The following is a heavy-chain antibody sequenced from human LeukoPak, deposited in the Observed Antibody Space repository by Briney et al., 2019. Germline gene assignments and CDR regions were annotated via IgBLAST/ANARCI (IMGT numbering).Heavy chain of an antibody. V-gene: IGHV3-30*02. CDR3: ATVALAVWSGYRNDY. Sequence: PGGSLRLSCAASGFTFSSYGMHWVRQAPGKGLEWVAVIWYDGSNKYYADSVKGRFTISRDNSKNTLYLQMNSLRAEDTAVYYCATVALAVWSGYRNDYWGQGTLVTVSS. CDR2: IWYDGSNK. D-gene: IGHD3-3*01. J-gene: IGHJ4*02. CDR1: GFTFSSYG.